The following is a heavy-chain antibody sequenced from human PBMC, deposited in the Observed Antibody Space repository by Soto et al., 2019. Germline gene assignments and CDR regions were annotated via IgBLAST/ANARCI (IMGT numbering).Heavy chain of an antibody. CDR3: ARVIATGMLAV. Sequence: ASVQVSCTDSGYTFTRYTMNWVRQAPGQRLEWMGWINPANGNTKSSQKFQDRVIITRDTSAGPAYMDLSGLRSEDTAVEYGARVIATGMLAVWGQGTLV. CDR2: INPANGNT. CDR1: GYTFTRYT. J-gene: IGHJ1*01. D-gene: IGHD2-15*01. V-gene: IGHV1-3*01.